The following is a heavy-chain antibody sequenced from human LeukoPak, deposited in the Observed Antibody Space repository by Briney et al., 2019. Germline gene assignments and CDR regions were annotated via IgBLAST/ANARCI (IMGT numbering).Heavy chain of an antibody. D-gene: IGHD1-26*01. CDR3: AKDPNSVVGTDY. Sequence: GGSLRPSCAASGFTFSSYAMSWVRQAPGKGLEWVSAISGSGGSTYYADSVKGRFTISRDNSKNTLYLQMNSLRAEDTAVYYCAKDPNSVVGTDYWGQGTLVTVSS. CDR2: ISGSGGST. CDR1: GFTFSSYA. J-gene: IGHJ4*02. V-gene: IGHV3-23*01.